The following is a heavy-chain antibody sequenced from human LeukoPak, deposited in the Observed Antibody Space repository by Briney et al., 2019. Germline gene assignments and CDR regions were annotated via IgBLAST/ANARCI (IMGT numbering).Heavy chain of an antibody. V-gene: IGHV7-4-1*02. CDR3: TRAGAARLSHDY. CDR2: INTNTGNP. Sequence: GASVKVSCKASGYSFSGYGMLWVRQAPGQGLEYMGWINTNTGNPTYAQGFTGRFVFSLDTSVNTAYLQISSLMAEDTAVYYCTRAGAARLSHDYWGQGTLVSVSS. J-gene: IGHJ4*02. D-gene: IGHD6-6*01. CDR1: GYSFSGYG.